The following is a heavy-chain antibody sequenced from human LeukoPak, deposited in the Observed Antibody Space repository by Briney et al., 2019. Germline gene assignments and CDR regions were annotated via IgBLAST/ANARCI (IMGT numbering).Heavy chain of an antibody. J-gene: IGHJ4*02. CDR2: ISTSSSTI. Sequence: GGSLRLSCAASGFTFSDYYMSWIRQAPGKGLEWVSYISTSSSTIYYADSEKGRFTISRDNAKNSLYLQMNSLRAEDTAVYYCARDGGSGSYRKRYFDYWGQGTLVTVSS. CDR3: ARDGGSGSYRKRYFDY. D-gene: IGHD1-26*01. CDR1: GFTFSDYY. V-gene: IGHV3-11*01.